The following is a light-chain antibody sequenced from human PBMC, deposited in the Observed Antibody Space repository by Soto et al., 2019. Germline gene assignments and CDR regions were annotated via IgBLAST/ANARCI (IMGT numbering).Light chain of an antibody. Sequence: QSVLTQPASVSGSPGQSITISCAGTRDDIGAYDYASWYQQHPGNAPKLLVYEVTSRPSGVSDRFSGSKSGNTASLTISGLQAEDEADYYCNSYTNSSAVVFGGGTKVTVL. V-gene: IGLV2-14*01. CDR1: RDDIGAYDY. CDR2: EVT. J-gene: IGLJ2*01. CDR3: NSYTNSSAVV.